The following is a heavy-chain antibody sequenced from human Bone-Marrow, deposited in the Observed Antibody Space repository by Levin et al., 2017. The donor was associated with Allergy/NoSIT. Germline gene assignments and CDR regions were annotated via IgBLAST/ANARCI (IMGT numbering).Heavy chain of an antibody. V-gene: IGHV3-30*18. CDR2: ISYDGSNK. J-gene: IGHJ4*02. Sequence: GESLKISCAASGFTFSSYGMHWVRQAPGKGLEWVAVISYDGSNKYYADSVKGRFTISRDNSKNTLYLQMDSLRPEDTAVYYCAKDRYSGSYLGPLDYWGQGTLVTVSS. D-gene: IGHD1-26*01. CDR1: GFTFSSYG. CDR3: AKDRYSGSYLGPLDY.